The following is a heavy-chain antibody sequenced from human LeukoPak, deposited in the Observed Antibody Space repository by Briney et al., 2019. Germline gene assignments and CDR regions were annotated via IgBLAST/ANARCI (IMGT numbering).Heavy chain of an antibody. CDR3: ARGYSYGIDYFDA. V-gene: IGHV3-13*01. D-gene: IGHD5-18*01. J-gene: IGHJ4*02. Sequence: QPGGSLRLSCAASGFSFRDYDMHWVRQTPGKGLEWVSAIDTVGRTYSSDSVQGRFSISRENPKNSLYLQMNSLRAGDTAVYYCARGYSYGIDYFDAWGQGTLVTVSS. CDR1: GFSFRDYD. CDR2: IDTVGRT.